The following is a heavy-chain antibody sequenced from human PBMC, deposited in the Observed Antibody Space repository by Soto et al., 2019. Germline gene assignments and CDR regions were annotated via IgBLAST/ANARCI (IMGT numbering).Heavy chain of an antibody. CDR3: ARIGVVTAYYYYYYGMDV. CDR1: GFTFSSYW. V-gene: IGHV3-7*03. CDR2: IKQDGSEK. D-gene: IGHD2-21*02. Sequence: LRLSCAASGFTFSSYWMSWVRQAPGKGLEWVANIKQDGSEKYYVDSVRGRFTISRDNAKNSLYLQMNSLRAEDTAVYYCARIGVVTAYYYYYYGMDVWGQGTTVTVSS. J-gene: IGHJ6*02.